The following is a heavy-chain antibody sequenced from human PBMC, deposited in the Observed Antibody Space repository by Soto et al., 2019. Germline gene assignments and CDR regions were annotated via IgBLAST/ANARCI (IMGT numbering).Heavy chain of an antibody. CDR1: GFTFSSYS. J-gene: IGHJ4*02. D-gene: IGHD1-20*01. CDR2: ISSSSSTI. CDR3: AIWGVNWLHYYFDY. V-gene: IGHV3-48*02. Sequence: PGGSLRLSCAASGFTFSSYSMNWVRQAPGKGLEWVSYISSSSSTIYYADSVKGRFTISRDNAKNSLYLQMNSLRDEDTAVYYCAIWGVNWLHYYFDYWGQGTLVTVSS.